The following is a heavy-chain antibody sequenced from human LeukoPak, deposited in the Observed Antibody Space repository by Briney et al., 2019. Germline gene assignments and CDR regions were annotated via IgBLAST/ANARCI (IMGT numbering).Heavy chain of an antibody. CDR1: GFTFSSYW. CDR2: INSDGSST. V-gene: IGHV3-74*01. D-gene: IGHD5-12*01. Sequence: GGSLRLSCAASGFTFSSYWMHWVRQAPGKGLVWVSRINSDGSSTSYADSVKGRFTISRDNAKNTLYLQMNSLRAEDTAVYYCASPNIGGAFDIWGQGTMVTVSS. CDR3: ASPNIGGAFDI. J-gene: IGHJ3*02.